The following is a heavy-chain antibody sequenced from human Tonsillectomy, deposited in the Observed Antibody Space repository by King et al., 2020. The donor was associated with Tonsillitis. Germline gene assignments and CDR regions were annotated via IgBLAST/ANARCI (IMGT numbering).Heavy chain of an antibody. CDR3: ATRGVAGPFDY. J-gene: IGHJ4*02. D-gene: IGHD6-19*01. V-gene: IGHV4-34*01. CDR1: GGSFSGYY. Sequence: VQLQQWGAGLLKPSETLSLTCAVYGGSFSGYYWSWIRQPPGKGLEWIGEINHSGSTNYNPSLKSRVTISVDTSKNQFSLKRSSVTAADTAVYYCATRGVAGPFDYWGQGTLVTVSS. CDR2: INHSGST.